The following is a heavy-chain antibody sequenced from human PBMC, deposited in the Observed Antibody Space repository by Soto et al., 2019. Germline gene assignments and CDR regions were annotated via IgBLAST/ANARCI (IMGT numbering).Heavy chain of an antibody. J-gene: IGHJ4*02. V-gene: IGHV3-53*01. CDR3: ARNYYDSGGGFDY. Sequence: EVQLVESGGGLIQPGGSLRLSCAASGFTVSSNYMSWVRQAPGKGLEWVSVIYSGGSTYYEDSAKGRFTISRNNSKNTLYLQMNSLRAEDTAVYYCARNYYDSGGGFDYWGQGTLVTVSS. D-gene: IGHD3-22*01. CDR2: IYSGGST. CDR1: GFTVSSNY.